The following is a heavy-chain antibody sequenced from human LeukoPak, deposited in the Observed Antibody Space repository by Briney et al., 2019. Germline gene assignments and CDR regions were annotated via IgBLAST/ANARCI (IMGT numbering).Heavy chain of an antibody. Sequence: SETLSLTCTVSGGPISSYYWSWIRQPAGKGLEWIGRIYTSGSNNYNPSLKSRVTMSVDTSKNQFSLEESSVTAADTAVYYCARVAIVAAAGTVSGVKLYYYCYMDVWGKGTTVTVSS. V-gene: IGHV4-4*07. D-gene: IGHD6-13*01. CDR1: GGPISSYY. CDR2: IYTSGSN. CDR3: ARVAIVAAAGTVSGVKLYYYCYMDV. J-gene: IGHJ6*03.